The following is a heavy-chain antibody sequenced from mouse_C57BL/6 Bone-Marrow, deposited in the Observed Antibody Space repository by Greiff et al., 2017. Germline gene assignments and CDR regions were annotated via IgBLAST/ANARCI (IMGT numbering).Heavy chain of an antibody. V-gene: IGHV5-4*01. CDR3: ARDPGPLYYSNWGFAY. D-gene: IGHD2-5*01. Sequence: DVKLVESGGGLVKPGGSLKLSCAASGFTFSSYAMSWVRQTPEKRLEWVATISDGGSYTYYPDNVKGRFTISRDNAKNNLYLQMSHLKSEDTAMYYCARDPGPLYYSNWGFAYWGQGTLVTVSA. J-gene: IGHJ3*01. CDR1: GFTFSSYA. CDR2: ISDGGSYT.